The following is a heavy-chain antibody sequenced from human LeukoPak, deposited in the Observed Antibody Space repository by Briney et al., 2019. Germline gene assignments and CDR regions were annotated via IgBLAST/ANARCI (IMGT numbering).Heavy chain of an antibody. J-gene: IGHJ4*02. CDR2: ISSSRSYI. D-gene: IGHD2-2*01. V-gene: IGHV3-21*01. CDR3: ARDHCSSTSCFPSGTNYFDS. Sequence: GGSLRLSCAASGFTFSSYTMNWVRQAPGKGLEWVTSISSSRSYIYNADSVKGRFTISRDNAKNSLYLQMNSLQAEDTAVYYCARDHCSSTSCFPSGTNYFDSWGQRTPVTVSS. CDR1: GFTFSSYT.